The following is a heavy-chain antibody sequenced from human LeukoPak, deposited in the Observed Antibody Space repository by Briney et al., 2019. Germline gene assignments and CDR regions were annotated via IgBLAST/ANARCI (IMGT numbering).Heavy chain of an antibody. J-gene: IGHJ4*02. Sequence: GGSLRLSCAASGFTLISSTMNWVRQAPGKGLEWVLSINPDSVYIYYADSVKGRFAVSRDNARNSLYLQMNSLRADDTAVYYCTRGSFGNYDYWGQGTLVTVSS. CDR1: GFTLISST. CDR2: INPDSVYI. V-gene: IGHV3-21*01. D-gene: IGHD4-4*01. CDR3: TRGSFGNYDY.